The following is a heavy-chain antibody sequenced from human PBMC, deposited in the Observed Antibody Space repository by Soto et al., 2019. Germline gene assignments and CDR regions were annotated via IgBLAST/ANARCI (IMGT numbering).Heavy chain of an antibody. CDR1: GVSLLVSY. D-gene: IGHD6-19*01. Sequence: EALSVTSNVSGVSLLVSYSSRNRQSPGKGLEWLGYVYYTGSTNYSPSLRSRVSISVDTSKNESSLRLSSVTAADMAVYFCARSVAVPGAHIDYSGLGTQVTVYS. J-gene: IGHJ4*01. V-gene: IGHV4-59*01. CDR3: ARSVAVPGAHIDY. CDR2: VYYTGST.